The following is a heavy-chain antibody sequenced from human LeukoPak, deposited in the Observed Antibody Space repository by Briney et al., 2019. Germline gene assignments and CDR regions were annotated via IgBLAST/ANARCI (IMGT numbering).Heavy chain of an antibody. CDR3: ARYGSSGFYDAFDL. V-gene: IGHV3-23*01. Sequence: GGALRLSRAACVFTFSSYAISGVRQAPGKGREGVSAINGSGWSTYYADSVKGRFTISRDNSKHPLYLQMNSLRDEDTAVYYCARYGSSGFYDAFDLWGQGTMVTVPS. CDR2: INGSGWST. J-gene: IGHJ3*01. D-gene: IGHD2-15*01. CDR1: VFTFSSYA.